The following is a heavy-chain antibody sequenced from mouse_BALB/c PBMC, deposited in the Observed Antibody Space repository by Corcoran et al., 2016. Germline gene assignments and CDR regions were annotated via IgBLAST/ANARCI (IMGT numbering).Heavy chain of an antibody. CDR2: ISYDGSN. D-gene: IGHD1-1*01. Sequence: DVQLPASGPGLVKPSQSLSLTCSVTGYSITSGYYWNWIRQFPGNKLEWMGYISYDGSNNYNPSLKNRISITRDTSKNQFFLKLNSVTTEDTATYYCAVYGSSPAWFAYWGQGTLVTVSA. CDR3: AVYGSSPAWFAY. J-gene: IGHJ3*01. V-gene: IGHV3-6*02. CDR1: GYSITSGYY.